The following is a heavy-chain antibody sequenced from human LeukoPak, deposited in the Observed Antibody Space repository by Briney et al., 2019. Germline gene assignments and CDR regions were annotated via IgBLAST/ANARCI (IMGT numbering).Heavy chain of an antibody. CDR3: ARMRTMVRGGQDAFDI. D-gene: IGHD3-10*01. CDR1: GGSISNYY. CDR2: IYYSGST. J-gene: IGHJ3*02. Sequence: SETLSLTCTVSGGSISNYYWGWIRQPPGEGLEWMGSIYYSGSTYYNPSLKSRGTISVDTSKNQFSLKLSSVTAADTAVYYCARMRTMVRGGQDAFDIWGQGTMVTVSS. V-gene: IGHV4-39*07.